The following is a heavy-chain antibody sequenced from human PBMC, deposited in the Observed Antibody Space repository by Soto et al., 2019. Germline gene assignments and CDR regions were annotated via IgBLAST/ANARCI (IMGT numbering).Heavy chain of an antibody. CDR3: ARDLGPTKVTTFFDY. D-gene: IGHD4-17*01. CDR2: ISSSSSTI. J-gene: IGHJ4*02. Sequence: GGSLRLSCAASGFTFSSYSMNWVRQAPGKGLEWVSYISSSSSTIYYADSVKGRFTISRDNTKNSLYLQMNSLRDEDTAVYYCARDLGPTKVTTFFDYWGQGTLVTVSS. V-gene: IGHV3-48*02. CDR1: GFTFSSYS.